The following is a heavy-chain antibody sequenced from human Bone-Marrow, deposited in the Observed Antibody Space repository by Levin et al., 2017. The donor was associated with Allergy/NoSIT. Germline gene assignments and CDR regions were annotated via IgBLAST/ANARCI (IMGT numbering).Heavy chain of an antibody. J-gene: IGHJ4*02. CDR3: AKSLKMGTFDY. Sequence: PGGSLRLSCAASGFPFSSYAMSWVRQAPGKGLEWVSAISGRTGTTYYAESVKGRFTISRDNSKNTLYLQMNSLRGEDTAVYYCAKSLKMGTFDYWGQGTLVTVSA. D-gene: IGHD1-1*01. V-gene: IGHV3-23*01. CDR2: ISGRTGTT. CDR1: GFPFSSYA.